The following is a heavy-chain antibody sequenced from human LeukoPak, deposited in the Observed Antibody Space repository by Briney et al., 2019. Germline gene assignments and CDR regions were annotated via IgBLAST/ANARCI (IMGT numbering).Heavy chain of an antibody. CDR1: EFTVSSNY. CDR3: ASLSYGSLFVY. J-gene: IGHJ4*02. CDR2: IYNDFST. Sequence: GGSLRLSCAASEFTVSSNYMTWVRQAPGKGLEWVSIIYNDFSTYYADSVKGRFTISRDNSKNTLYLQMNSLRAEDTAVYYCASLSYGSLFVYWGQGTLVTVSS. D-gene: IGHD5-18*01. V-gene: IGHV3-66*01.